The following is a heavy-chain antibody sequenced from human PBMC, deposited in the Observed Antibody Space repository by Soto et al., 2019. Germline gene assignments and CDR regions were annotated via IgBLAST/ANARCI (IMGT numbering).Heavy chain of an antibody. D-gene: IGHD4-17*01. J-gene: IGHJ4*02. CDR1: GGSISSGGYY. Sequence: QVQLQESGPGLVKPSQTLSLTCTVSGGSISSGGYYWSWIRQHPGKGLEWIGYIYYSGSTYYNPSLKSRVTXXLXTXXNQFSLKLSSVTAADMAVYYCAVAVVGTVTSYPAYWGQGTQVTVSS. CDR3: AVAVVGTVTSYPAY. V-gene: IGHV4-31*03. CDR2: IYYSGST.